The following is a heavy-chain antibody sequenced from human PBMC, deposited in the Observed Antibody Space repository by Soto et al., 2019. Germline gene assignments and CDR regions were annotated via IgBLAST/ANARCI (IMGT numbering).Heavy chain of an antibody. J-gene: IGHJ6*02. CDR2: IIPIFGTA. Sequence: GASVKVSCKASGGTFSSYAISWVRQAPGQGLEWMGGIIPIFGTANYAQKFQGRVTITADKSTSTAYMELNSLRPEDAAFYYCVKGGYNFYYYDAMDVRGQGTTVTVSS. CDR1: GGTFSSYA. CDR3: VKGGYNFYYYDAMDV. D-gene: IGHD5-18*01. V-gene: IGHV1-69*06.